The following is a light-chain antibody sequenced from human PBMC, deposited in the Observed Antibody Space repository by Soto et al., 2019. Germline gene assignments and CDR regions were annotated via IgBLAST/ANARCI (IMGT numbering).Light chain of an antibody. CDR3: QQYNKWPLT. CDR1: QSVSSK. V-gene: IGKV3-15*01. Sequence: EIVMTQSPATLSVSPGERATLSCRASQSVSSKLAWYQQKPGQAPRLIIYDASTRATDIPARFSGSGSGTEFTLTISSLQSEDFAVYYCQQYNKWPLTFGGGTKVDIK. CDR2: DAS. J-gene: IGKJ4*01.